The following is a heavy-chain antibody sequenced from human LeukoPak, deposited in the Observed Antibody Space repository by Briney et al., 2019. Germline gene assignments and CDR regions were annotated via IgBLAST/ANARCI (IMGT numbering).Heavy chain of an antibody. D-gene: IGHD6-13*01. Sequence: SETLSLTCTVSGDSMSDYFWTWIRQPPGKGLEWIGSIYYSGSTYYNPSLKSRVTISVDTSKNQFSLKLSSVTAADTAVYYCARLVAAAGTFDYWGQGTLVTVSS. J-gene: IGHJ4*02. V-gene: IGHV4-39*07. CDR3: ARLVAAAGTFDY. CDR2: IYYSGST. CDR1: GDSMSDYF.